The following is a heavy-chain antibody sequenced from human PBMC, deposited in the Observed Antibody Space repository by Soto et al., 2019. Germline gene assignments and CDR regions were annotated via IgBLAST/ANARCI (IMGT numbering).Heavy chain of an antibody. CDR1: VGSFSGYY. Sequence: QVQLQQWGAGLLKPSETLSLTCAVYVGSFSGYYWSWIRQPPGKVLEWIGEINHSGSTNYKPSLKSRVTISVDTSKNRFALKLSSLTAADTAVYYCASGLLPLIWFGAWSTWGQGTMVTVSS. J-gene: IGHJ3*01. CDR2: INHSGST. D-gene: IGHD3-10*01. V-gene: IGHV4-34*01. CDR3: ASGLLPLIWFGAWST.